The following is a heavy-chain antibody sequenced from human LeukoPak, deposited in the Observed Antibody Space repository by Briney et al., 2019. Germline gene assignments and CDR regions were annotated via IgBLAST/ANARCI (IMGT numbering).Heavy chain of an antibody. V-gene: IGHV3-7*03. CDR2: INEDGSDE. J-gene: IGHJ4*02. CDR3: ARDRPARSDY. CDR1: GFIFSDYW. Sequence: GGSLRLSCAGPGFIFSDYWMSWVRQAPGKGLEWVANINEDGSDEYYVDSVKGRFTISRDNAKNSLYLRMNSLRAEDTAVYYCARDRPARSDYWGQGTLVTVSS.